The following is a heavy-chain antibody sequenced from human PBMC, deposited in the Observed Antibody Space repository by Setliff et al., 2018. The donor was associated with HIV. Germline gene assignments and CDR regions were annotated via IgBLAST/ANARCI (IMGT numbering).Heavy chain of an antibody. CDR2: INPSSGDT. D-gene: IGHD4-17*01. Sequence: GASVKVSCKASGYSFTNYYIHWVRQAPGQGLEWMGVINPSSGDTLYAQNFQGRVTVTRDTSTSTVYMELSSLRSEDTAVYYCAKGAGFYGDYTFDYWGQGHRVTVSS. CDR3: AKGAGFYGDYTFDY. J-gene: IGHJ4*02. CDR1: GYSFTNYY. V-gene: IGHV1-46*01.